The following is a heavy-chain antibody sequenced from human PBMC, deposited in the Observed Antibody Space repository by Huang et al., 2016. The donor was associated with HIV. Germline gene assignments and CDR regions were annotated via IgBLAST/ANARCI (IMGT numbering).Heavy chain of an antibody. D-gene: IGHD3-22*01. Sequence: EVQLVESGGGLVQPGGSLRLSCAASGFSISSYWMHWVRQAPGKGLVLVSLINRDGRSTRYADSVKGRFTISRDNAKNTLYLQMNSLGAEDTAVYYCARDPRIQSWLNFFDYWGQGTLVSVSS. CDR2: INRDGRST. J-gene: IGHJ4*02. CDR1: GFSISSYW. CDR3: ARDPRIQSWLNFFDY. V-gene: IGHV3-74*01.